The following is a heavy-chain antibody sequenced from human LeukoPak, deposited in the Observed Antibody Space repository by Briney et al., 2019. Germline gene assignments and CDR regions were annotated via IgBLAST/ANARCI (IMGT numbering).Heavy chain of an antibody. CDR1: GGSFSGYY. Sequence: KPSETLSLTCAVYGGSFSGYYWSWIRQPPGKGLEWIGEINHSGSTNYNPSLKSRVTISVDTSKNQFSLKLSSVTAADTAVYYCARGGRGSYFRTHNFDYWGQGTLVTVSS. CDR3: ARGGRGSYFRTHNFDY. D-gene: IGHD1-26*01. CDR2: INHSGST. V-gene: IGHV4-34*01. J-gene: IGHJ4*02.